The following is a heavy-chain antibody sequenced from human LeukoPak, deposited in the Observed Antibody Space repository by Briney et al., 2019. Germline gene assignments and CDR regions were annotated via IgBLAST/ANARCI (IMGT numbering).Heavy chain of an antibody. Sequence: ASVKVSCKASGYTFTSYDINWVRQATGQGLEWMGWMNPNSGNTGYAQKFQGRVTITRNTSISTAYMELSSLRSEDTAVYYCARDHGSGEPYYYGMDVWGQGTTVTVSS. CDR3: ARDHGSGEPYYYGMDV. CDR1: GYTFTSYD. CDR2: MNPNSGNT. V-gene: IGHV1-8*03. D-gene: IGHD3-10*01. J-gene: IGHJ6*02.